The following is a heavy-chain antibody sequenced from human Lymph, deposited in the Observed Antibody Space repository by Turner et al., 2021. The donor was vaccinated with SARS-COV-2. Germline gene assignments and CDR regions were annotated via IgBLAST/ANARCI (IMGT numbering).Heavy chain of an antibody. J-gene: IGHJ4*02. CDR2: ISMSISYI. V-gene: IGHV3-21*01. Sequence: EVQLVESGGGLVKPGGSMRLCCAASGFSFSRYSMNWVRHALGKGRECVASISMSISYIYYADCVKGRFTISRDCAKNSLYLQMNSLIAEDTAVYYCARERYDRSGSESYYFDYWGQGTLVTVSS. CDR3: ARERYDRSGSESYYFDY. D-gene: IGHD3-22*01. CDR1: GFSFSRYS.